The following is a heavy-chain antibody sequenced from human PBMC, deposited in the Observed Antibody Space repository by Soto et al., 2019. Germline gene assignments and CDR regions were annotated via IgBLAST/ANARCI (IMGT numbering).Heavy chain of an antibody. CDR2: ISGSGGST. D-gene: IGHD2-15*01. Sequence: GSLRLSCAASGFTFSNYGMSWVRQAPGKGLEWVSVISGSGGSTYYADSVKGRFTLSRDNSKNTVYLQMNSLRAEDTAVYYCAKDSPVGVPLLRDLHDWGQGTLVTVSS. J-gene: IGHJ1*01. CDR1: GFTFSNYG. CDR3: AKDSPVGVPLLRDLHD. V-gene: IGHV3-23*01.